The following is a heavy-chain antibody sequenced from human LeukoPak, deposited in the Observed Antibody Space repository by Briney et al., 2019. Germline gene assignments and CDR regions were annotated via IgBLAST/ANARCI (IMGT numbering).Heavy chain of an antibody. CDR1: GYPISSGYY. Sequence: SSETLSLTCTVSGYPISSGYYWGWIRQPPGKGLEWIGGIYHRGSTYYNPSLKSRVTISVDTSKNQFSLKLNSVTAADTAVYYCARYRNCGSDCYDAFDIWGQGTMVTVSS. D-gene: IGHD2-21*02. J-gene: IGHJ3*02. CDR2: IYHRGST. V-gene: IGHV4-38-2*02. CDR3: ARYRNCGSDCYDAFDI.